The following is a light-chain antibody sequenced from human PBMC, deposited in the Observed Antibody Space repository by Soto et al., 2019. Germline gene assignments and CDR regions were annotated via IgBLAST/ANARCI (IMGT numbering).Light chain of an antibody. J-gene: IGKJ1*01. CDR2: DAS. Sequence: IQLTQSPSSLSASVGDRVTITCRASQGISSALVWYQQKPGKAPKLLIYDASSLESGVPSRFSGSGSGTDYTPTNSSLQPESFPTYYYQQVNSYPMTLGQGTKIEIK. CDR1: QGISSA. CDR3: QQVNSYPMT. V-gene: IGKV1-13*02.